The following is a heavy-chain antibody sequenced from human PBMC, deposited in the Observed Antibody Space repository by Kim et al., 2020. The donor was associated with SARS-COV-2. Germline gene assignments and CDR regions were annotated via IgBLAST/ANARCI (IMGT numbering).Heavy chain of an antibody. D-gene: IGHD3-22*01. Sequence: LKSRVTISVDTSKNQFSLKRSSVTAADTAVYYCARIRWLPYYYYYGMDVWGQGTTVTVSS. J-gene: IGHJ6*02. V-gene: IGHV4-34*01. CDR3: ARIRWLPYYYYYGMDV.